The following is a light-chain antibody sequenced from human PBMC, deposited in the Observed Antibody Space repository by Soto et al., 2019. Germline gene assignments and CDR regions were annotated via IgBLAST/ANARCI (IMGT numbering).Light chain of an antibody. V-gene: IGKV3-11*01. CDR3: QQHINWPLT. CDR1: QTVSSS. J-gene: IGKJ4*01. Sequence: EIVLTQSPATLSLSPGERATLSCRASQTVSSSLAWYQQKPGQAPRVLIYEVSNRATGIPARFSGSGSGADFTLTICSLEPGDFALYYCQQHINWPLTFGGGTKV. CDR2: EVS.